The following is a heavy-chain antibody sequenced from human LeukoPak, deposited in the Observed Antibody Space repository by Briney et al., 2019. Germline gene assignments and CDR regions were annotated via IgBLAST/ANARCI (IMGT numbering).Heavy chain of an antibody. V-gene: IGHV1-18*01. D-gene: IGHD6-13*01. CDR3: ARDLRDSSSWYYGWFDP. CDR1: GYTFTSYG. Sequence: ASVKVSCKASGYTFTSYGISWVRQAPGQGLEWMGWISAYNGNTNYAQKLQGRVAMTTDTSTSTAYMELRSLRSDDTAVYYCARDLRDSSSWYYGWFDPWGQGTPVTVSS. CDR2: ISAYNGNT. J-gene: IGHJ5*02.